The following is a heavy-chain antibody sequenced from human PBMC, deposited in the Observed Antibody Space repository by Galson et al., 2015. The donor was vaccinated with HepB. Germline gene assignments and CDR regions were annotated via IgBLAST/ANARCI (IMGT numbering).Heavy chain of an antibody. CDR3: AKAGYECSSTSCYSSDYYYYYYMDV. J-gene: IGHJ6*03. D-gene: IGHD2-2*01. V-gene: IGHV3-30*18. Sequence: SLRLSCAASGFTFSSYGMHWVRQAPGKGLEWVAVISYDGSNKYYADSVKGRFTISRDNSKNTLYLQMNSLRAEDTAVYYCAKAGYECSSTSCYSSDYYYYYYMDVWGKGTTVTVSS. CDR2: ISYDGSNK. CDR1: GFTFSSYG.